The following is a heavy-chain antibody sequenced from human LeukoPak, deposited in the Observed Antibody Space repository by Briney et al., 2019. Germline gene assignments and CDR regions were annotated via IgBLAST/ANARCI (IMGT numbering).Heavy chain of an antibody. CDR2: IYHSGST. J-gene: IGHJ4*02. Sequence: SETLSLTCAVSGYSISSGYYWGWIRQPPGKGLEWIGSIYHSGSTYYNPSLKSRVTISVDTSKNQCSLKLSSVTAADTAVYYCARRGGYFYYFDYWGQGTLVTVSS. CDR1: GYSISSGYY. V-gene: IGHV4-38-2*01. D-gene: IGHD3-22*01. CDR3: ARRGGYFYYFDY.